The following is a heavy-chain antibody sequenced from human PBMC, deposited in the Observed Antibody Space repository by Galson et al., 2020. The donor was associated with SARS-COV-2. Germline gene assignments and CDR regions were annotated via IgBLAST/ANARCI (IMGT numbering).Heavy chain of an antibody. CDR3: ARGSEPAFDWYFDL. CDR1: GFTFSSYD. D-gene: IGHD1-26*01. Sequence: GGFLRLSCAASGFTFSSYDMHWVRQATGKGLEWVSSIGTAGDTYYPGSVKGRFTISRENAKNSLYLQMNSLRAGDTAVYYCARGSEPAFDWYFDLWGRGTLVTVSS. V-gene: IGHV3-13*01. J-gene: IGHJ2*01. CDR2: IGTAGDT.